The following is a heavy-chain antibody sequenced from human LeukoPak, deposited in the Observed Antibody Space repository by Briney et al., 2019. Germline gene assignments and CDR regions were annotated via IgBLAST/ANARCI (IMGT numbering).Heavy chain of an antibody. J-gene: IGHJ3*02. V-gene: IGHV4-59*01. CDR3: ARDRPSIAVAGDAFDI. D-gene: IGHD6-19*01. CDR1: GGSISSYY. CDR2: IYNRGSNT. Sequence: SQTLSLTCTVSGGSISSYYWSWIRQPPGKGLEWIGYIYNRGSNTNYNPSLKSRVTISVDTSKNQFSLKLRSVTAADTAVYYCARDRPSIAVAGDAFDISGQGTMVTVSS.